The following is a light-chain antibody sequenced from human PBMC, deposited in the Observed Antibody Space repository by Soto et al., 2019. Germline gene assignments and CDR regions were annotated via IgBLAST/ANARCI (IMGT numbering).Light chain of an antibody. V-gene: IGLV2-14*01. CDR2: EVS. J-gene: IGLJ3*02. CDR3: LSYTSSITWV. CDR1: TSDVGGYNF. Sequence: QSALTQPASVSGSPGQSITISCTGTTSDVGGYNFVSWYQQHPGKAPKLMIYEVSHRPSGVSHRFSGSKSGNTAPLTISGLQAEDEADYYCLSYTSSITWVFGGGTKLTVL.